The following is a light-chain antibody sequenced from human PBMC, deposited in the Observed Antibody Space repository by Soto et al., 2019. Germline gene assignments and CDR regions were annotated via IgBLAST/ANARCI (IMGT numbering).Light chain of an antibody. CDR3: MQALQTPRS. J-gene: IGKJ1*01. V-gene: IGKV2-28*01. CDR2: LGS. CDR1: QSLLHSNGYNY. Sequence: DIVMTQSPLSLPVTPGEPASISCRSSQSLLHSNGYNYLDWYLQKPGQSPQLLSYLGSNRASGVPDRFRGSGSGTDFTLKISRVEAEDFGVYYCMQALQTPRSFGQGTQVEI.